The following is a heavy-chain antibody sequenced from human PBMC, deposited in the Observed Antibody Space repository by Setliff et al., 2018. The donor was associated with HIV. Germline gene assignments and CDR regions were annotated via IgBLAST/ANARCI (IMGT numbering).Heavy chain of an antibody. CDR3: ARGWGLWFGQLSILPLDP. Sequence: GASVKVSCKASGYTFLNYDINWLRQAPGQGLEWMGRLTPHSGDTISADRFQGRLVMTTNTPTTTAFMELSSLRSDDTALYFCARGWGLWFGQLSILPLDPWGQGTLVTVSS. CDR1: GYTFLNYD. CDR2: LTPHSGDT. D-gene: IGHD3-10*01. J-gene: IGHJ5*02. V-gene: IGHV1-8*01.